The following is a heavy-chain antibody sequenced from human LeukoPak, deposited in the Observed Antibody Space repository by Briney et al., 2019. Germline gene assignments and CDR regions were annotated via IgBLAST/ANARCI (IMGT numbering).Heavy chain of an antibody. D-gene: IGHD4-17*01. V-gene: IGHV1-2*02. CDR2: INPNSGGA. J-gene: IGHJ4*02. CDR3: ARGDYGDYVLDY. CDR1: GYTFTGYY. Sequence: ASVKVSCKASGYTFTGYYMHWVRQAPGQGLEWMGWINPNSGGANYAQKFQGRVTMTRDTSISTAYMELSRLRSDDTAVYYCARGDYGDYVLDYWGQGTLVTVSS.